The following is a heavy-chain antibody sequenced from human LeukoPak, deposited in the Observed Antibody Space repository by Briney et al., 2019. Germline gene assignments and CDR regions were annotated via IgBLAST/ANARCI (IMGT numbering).Heavy chain of an antibody. Sequence: QSGGSLRLSCAASGFTFSGFAFHWVRQASGKGLVWVSRINTDGSGTSYADSVKGRFTISRDNAKNTLYLQMNSLRAEDTAVYYCARSYSSSSRCYFDYWGQGTLVTVSS. J-gene: IGHJ4*02. CDR2: INTDGSGT. V-gene: IGHV3-74*01. CDR1: GFTFSGFA. CDR3: ARSYSSSSRCYFDY. D-gene: IGHD6-6*01.